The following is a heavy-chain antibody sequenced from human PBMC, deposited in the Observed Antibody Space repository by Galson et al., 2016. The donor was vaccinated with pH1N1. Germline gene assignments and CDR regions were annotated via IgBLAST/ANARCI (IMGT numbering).Heavy chain of an antibody. CDR3: AKDCGMGGDRDT. Sequence: SLRLSCATSGFTLRSYVMHWVRQAPGKGLEWVASIWPDGNMISYADSVRGRFTISRDDSKDTVYLQMDRLRREDTAFYYCAKDCGMGGDRDTWVQGTLVTVSS. CDR1: GFTLRSYV. D-gene: IGHD4-17*01. CDR2: IWPDGNMI. J-gene: IGHJ5*02. V-gene: IGHV3-30*02.